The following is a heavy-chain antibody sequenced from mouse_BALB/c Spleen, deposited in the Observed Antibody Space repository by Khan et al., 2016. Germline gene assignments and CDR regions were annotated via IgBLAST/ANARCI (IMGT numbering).Heavy chain of an antibody. J-gene: IGHJ2*01. CDR1: GFDFSRYW. CDR3: TRPEYYGFSDY. D-gene: IGHD1-1*01. V-gene: IGHV4-1*02. CDR2: INPDSSTI. Sequence: EVKLLESGGGLVQPGGSLKLSCAASGFDFSRYWMSWVRQAPGKGLEWIGEINPDSSTINYTPSLKDKFIISRDNAKNTLYLQLSKVRSEGTALXYCTRPEYYGFSDYWGQGTTLTVSS.